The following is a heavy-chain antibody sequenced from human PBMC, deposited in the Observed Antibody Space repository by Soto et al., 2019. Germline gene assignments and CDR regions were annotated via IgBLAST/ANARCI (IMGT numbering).Heavy chain of an antibody. CDR3: ARRARTATTHWGAFDI. J-gene: IGHJ3*02. CDR2: ISYSADKT. V-gene: IGHV3-23*01. D-gene: IGHD1-7*01. CDR1: GFTFSNYV. Sequence: EVQLLESGGGLVQPGGSLRLSCAASGFTFSNYVMNWVRQAPGKGLEWVSTISYSADKTFYADSVKGRFTISRDNSRDTLFLQMNSLRADDAAVYYCARRARTATTHWGAFDIWGQGTRVTVSS.